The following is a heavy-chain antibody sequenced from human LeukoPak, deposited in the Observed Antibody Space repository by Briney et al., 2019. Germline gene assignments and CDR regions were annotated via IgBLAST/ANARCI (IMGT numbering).Heavy chain of an antibody. CDR3: ARALSETTVTPTDDAFDI. J-gene: IGHJ3*02. D-gene: IGHD4-17*01. CDR2: INPNSGGT. CDR1: GYTFTGYY. Sequence: GASVKVSCKASGYTFTGYYMHWVRQAPGQGLEWMGWINPNSGGTNYAQKFQGWVTMTRDTSISTAYMELSRLRSDDTAVYYCARALSETTVTPTDDAFDIWGQGTMVTVSS. V-gene: IGHV1-2*04.